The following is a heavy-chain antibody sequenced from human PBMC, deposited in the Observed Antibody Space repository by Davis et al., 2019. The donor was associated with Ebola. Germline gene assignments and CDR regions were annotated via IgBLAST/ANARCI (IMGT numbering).Heavy chain of an antibody. CDR2: INQDGREK. V-gene: IGHV3-7*03. D-gene: IGHD5-18*01. J-gene: IGHJ4*02. Sequence: GESLKISCAASGLTFTTYWMSWVRQAPGKGLEWVANINQDGREKYYVDSVRGRFTISRDNAKNSLYLQMNSLRAEDTAVYYCATDRIEWGRGYSYTTAFDYWGQGTLVTVSS. CDR3: ATDRIEWGRGYSYTTAFDY. CDR1: GLTFTTYW.